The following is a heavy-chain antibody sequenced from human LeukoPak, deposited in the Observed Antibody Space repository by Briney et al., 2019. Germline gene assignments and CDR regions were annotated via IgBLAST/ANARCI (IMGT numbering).Heavy chain of an antibody. D-gene: IGHD3-10*01. J-gene: IGHJ6*02. CDR3: AKDLGLRAYHYYGIDV. CDR2: ISYEGNKTFRTFDGSNR. CDR1: GFTFSNYG. Sequence: GGSLRLSCAACGFTFSNYGMQWVRQAPGKGVEWGAYISYEGNKTFRTFDGSNRHYIDTEKGRFTISRDNSKNTLYLQMNGLRAEDTAVYYCAKDLGLRAYHYYGIDVWGQGTTVTVSS. V-gene: IGHV3-30*18.